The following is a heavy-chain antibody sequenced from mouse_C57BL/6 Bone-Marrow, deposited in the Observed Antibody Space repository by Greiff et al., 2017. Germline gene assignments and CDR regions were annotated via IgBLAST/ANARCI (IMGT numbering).Heavy chain of an antibody. Sequence: QVQLKESGAELVKPGASVKMSCKASGYTFTTYPIEWMKQNHGQSLEWIGNFHPYNDDTKYNEKFKGKATLTVEKSSSTVYLELSRLTSDDSAVYYCARGITTVVAPYYARDYWGQGTSVTVSS. CDR1: GYTFTTYP. V-gene: IGHV1-47*01. CDR3: ARGITTVVAPYYARDY. J-gene: IGHJ4*01. CDR2: FHPYNDDT. D-gene: IGHD1-1*01.